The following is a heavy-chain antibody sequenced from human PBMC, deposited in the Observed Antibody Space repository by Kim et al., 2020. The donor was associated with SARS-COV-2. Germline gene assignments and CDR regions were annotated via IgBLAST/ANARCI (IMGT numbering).Heavy chain of an antibody. CDR2: IHPGDSDI. J-gene: IGHJ4*02. V-gene: IGHV5-51*01. CDR3: MTTGVGGLLEHFDY. Sequence: GESLKISCKASIYIFNNHWIAWVRQMPGKGLEWMGIIHPGDSDIRYNPSFQGQVTISVDKSITTAYLQWSSLKASDTAIYYCMTTGVGGLLEHFDYWGQGTLVSVSS. CDR1: IYIFNNHW. D-gene: IGHD3-10*01.